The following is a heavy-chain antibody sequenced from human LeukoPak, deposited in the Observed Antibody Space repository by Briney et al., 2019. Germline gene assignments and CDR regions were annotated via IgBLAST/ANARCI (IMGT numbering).Heavy chain of an antibody. CDR2: ISYDGSNK. V-gene: IGHV3-30*04. CDR1: GFTFSSYA. CDR3: ARDRNYYDSSGYLDY. D-gene: IGHD3-22*01. J-gene: IGHJ4*02. Sequence: GGSLRLSRAASGFTFSSYAMHWVRQAPGKGLEWVAVISYDGSNKYYADSVKGRFTISRDNSKNTLYLQMNSLRAEDTAVYYCARDRNYYDSSGYLDYWGQGTLVTVSS.